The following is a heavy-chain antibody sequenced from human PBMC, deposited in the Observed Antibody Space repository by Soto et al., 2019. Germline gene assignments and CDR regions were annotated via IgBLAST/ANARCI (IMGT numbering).Heavy chain of an antibody. Sequence: ASVKVSCKASGYTFTGYYMHWVRQAPGQGLEWMGWINPNSGGTNYAQKFQGWVTMTRDTSISTAYMELSRLRSDDTAVYYCARECMGYYDSSGYYYYYYGMDVWGQGTTVTVSS. J-gene: IGHJ6*02. CDR1: GYTFTGYY. CDR2: INPNSGGT. CDR3: ARECMGYYDSSGYYYYYYGMDV. V-gene: IGHV1-2*04. D-gene: IGHD3-22*01.